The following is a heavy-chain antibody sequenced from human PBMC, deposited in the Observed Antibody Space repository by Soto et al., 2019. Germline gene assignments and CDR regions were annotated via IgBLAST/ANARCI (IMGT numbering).Heavy chain of an antibody. CDR1: GGTFSSYT. J-gene: IGHJ6*02. CDR3: ANSDYLRVTVFGVSYYCMDV. V-gene: IGHV1-69*02. D-gene: IGHD3-3*01. CDR2: IIPILGIA. Sequence: SVKVSCKASGGTFSSYTISWVRQAPGQGLEWMGRIIPILGIANYAQKFQGRVTITADKSTSTAYMELSSLRSEDTAVYYCANSDYLRVTVFGVSYYCMDVWGQGTTVTXSS.